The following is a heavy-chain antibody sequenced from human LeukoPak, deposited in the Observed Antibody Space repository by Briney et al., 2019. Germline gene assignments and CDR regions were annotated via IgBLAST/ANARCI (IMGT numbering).Heavy chain of an antibody. D-gene: IGHD5-18*01. J-gene: IGHJ4*02. V-gene: IGHV4-34*01. CDR2: INHSGST. CDR3: ARGGYSYGYSDY. Sequence: SETLSLTCAVYXXSXXXXXXXXXRXPXGXXXXXIGEINHSGSTNYDPSLKSRVTISLDTSKNQFSLKQSSVTAADTAVYYCARGGYSYGYSDYWGQGTLVTVSS. CDR1: XXSXXXXX.